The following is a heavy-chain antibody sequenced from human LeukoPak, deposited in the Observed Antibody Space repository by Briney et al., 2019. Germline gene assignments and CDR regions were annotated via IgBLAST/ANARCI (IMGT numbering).Heavy chain of an antibody. CDR3: ARPVVVVAASLYYLDY. CDR1: GASISSNNYY. V-gene: IGHV4-39*01. D-gene: IGHD2-15*01. CDR2: IYYSGST. Sequence: SETLSLACTVSGASISSNNYYWGWIRQPPGKGLEWIGNIYYSGSTYYNPSLKNRVTISVDTSKNQFSLKLSSVTAADTAMYYCARPVVVVAASLYYLDYWGRGTLVTVSS. J-gene: IGHJ4*02.